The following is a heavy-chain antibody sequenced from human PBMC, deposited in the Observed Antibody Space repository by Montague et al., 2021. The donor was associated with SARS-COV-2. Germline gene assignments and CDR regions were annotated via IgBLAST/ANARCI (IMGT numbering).Heavy chain of an antibody. Sequence: SETLSLTCTVSGGSISSYYWCWIWLPPGKGLERIGYIYYNWSTNYNSYLKRPVTITVDTSKYQISLKLSPVTAADTAVYYCERGDVELATIKSGGPFYHFDYWGQGTLVTVSS. J-gene: IGHJ4*02. V-gene: IGHV4-59*13. D-gene: IGHD5-24*01. CDR1: GGSISSYY. CDR2: IYYNWST. CDR3: ERGDVELATIKSGGPFYHFDY.